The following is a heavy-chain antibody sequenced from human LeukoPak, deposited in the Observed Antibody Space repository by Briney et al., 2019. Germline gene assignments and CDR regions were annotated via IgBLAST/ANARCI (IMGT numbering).Heavy chain of an antibody. CDR2: INQDGSVN. D-gene: IGHD6-19*01. Sequence: GGSLRLSCAMSGISFDVHWMTWVRQAPGKGLEWVANINQDGSVNYYADSVKGRFTISRDSAEKSVYLQMYSLRVEDTALYFCVGGWAPLTWGQGTLVTVSS. CDR1: GISFDVHW. J-gene: IGHJ5*02. V-gene: IGHV3-7*01. CDR3: VGGWAPLT.